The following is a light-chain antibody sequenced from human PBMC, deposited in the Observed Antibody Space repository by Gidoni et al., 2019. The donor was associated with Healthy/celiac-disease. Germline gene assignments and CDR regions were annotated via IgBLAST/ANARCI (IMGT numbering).Light chain of an antibody. CDR1: QSISSY. Sequence: DIQMKQSPSSLSASVGDRVTITCRASQSISSYLNWYQQKPGKAPKLLIYAASSLQSGVPSRFSGSGSGTDFTLTISSLQPEDFATYYCQQSYSTPPTFGQGTKVEIK. CDR2: AAS. J-gene: IGKJ1*01. V-gene: IGKV1-39*01. CDR3: QQSYSTPPT.